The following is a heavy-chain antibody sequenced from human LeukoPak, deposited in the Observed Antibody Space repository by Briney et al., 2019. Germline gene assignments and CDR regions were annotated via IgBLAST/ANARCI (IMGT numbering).Heavy chain of an antibody. Sequence: GESLKISCSVSGYSFTNYWIGWVRQMPGKGLEWMGIIYLGDSDTRYSPSFQGQVTISADKSINTAYLQWSSLKASDTAMYYCVRHRNWNYDYWGQGTLVTVSS. CDR3: VRHRNWNYDY. D-gene: IGHD1-1*01. V-gene: IGHV5-51*01. J-gene: IGHJ4*02. CDR1: GYSFTNYW. CDR2: IYLGDSDT.